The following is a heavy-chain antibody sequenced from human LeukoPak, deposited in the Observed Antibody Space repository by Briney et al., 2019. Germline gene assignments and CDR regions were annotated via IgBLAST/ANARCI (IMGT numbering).Heavy chain of an antibody. CDR1: GFTFSSYW. Sequence: GESLRLSCAASGFTFSSYWMHWVRQAPGKGLVWVSRINSDGSSTSYADSVKGRFTISRDNAKNTLYLQMNSLRAEDTAVYYCAREGIVVVPAAITAGYSAFGIWGQGTMVTVSS. D-gene: IGHD2-2*01. V-gene: IGHV3-74*01. CDR3: AREGIVVVPAAITAGYSAFGI. J-gene: IGHJ3*02. CDR2: INSDGSST.